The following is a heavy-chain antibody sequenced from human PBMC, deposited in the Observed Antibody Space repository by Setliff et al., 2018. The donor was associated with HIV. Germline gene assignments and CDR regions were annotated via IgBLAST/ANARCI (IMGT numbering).Heavy chain of an antibody. CDR1: GYTFTGYY. V-gene: IGHV1-2*02. J-gene: IGHJ6*03. CDR2: INPNNGGT. CDR3: ARDQGGDFWGGYIQQSHYFYMDV. D-gene: IGHD3-3*01. Sequence: GASVKVSCKASGYTFTGYYVHWVRQAPGQGLEWMGWINPNNGGTNYAQKFQGRVTMTRDTSIGTAYMELSRLRSDDTAVYYCARDQGGDFWGGYIQQSHYFYMDVWGKGTTVTVSS.